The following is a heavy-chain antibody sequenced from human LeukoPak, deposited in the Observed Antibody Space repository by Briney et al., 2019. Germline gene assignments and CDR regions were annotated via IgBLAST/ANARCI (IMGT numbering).Heavy chain of an antibody. CDR2: ISSSGSTI. CDR1: GFTFSSYE. CDR3: ARDSSIPRIAAAARPDAFDI. V-gene: IGHV3-48*03. D-gene: IGHD6-13*01. Sequence: GGSLRLSCAASGFTFSSYEMNWVRQAPGKGLEWVSYISSSGSTIYYTDSVKGRFTISRDNAKNSLYLQMNSLRAEDTAVYYCARDSSIPRIAAAARPDAFDIWGQGTMVTVSS. J-gene: IGHJ3*02.